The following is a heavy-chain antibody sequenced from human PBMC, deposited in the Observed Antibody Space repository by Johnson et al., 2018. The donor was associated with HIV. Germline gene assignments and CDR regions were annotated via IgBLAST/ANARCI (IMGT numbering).Heavy chain of an antibody. Sequence: QVQLVESGGGVVQPGRSLRLSCAASGFTFSDHAMHWVRQAPGKGLEWVAVISYDGSNKYYADSVKGRFTISRENSKNKLYLQMNSLRAEDPAVYYCARGPHEVVVVAATSAFDIWGQGTMVTVSS. V-gene: IGHV3-30*04. CDR3: ARGPHEVVVVAATSAFDI. CDR1: GFTFSDHA. J-gene: IGHJ3*02. D-gene: IGHD2-15*01. CDR2: ISYDGSNK.